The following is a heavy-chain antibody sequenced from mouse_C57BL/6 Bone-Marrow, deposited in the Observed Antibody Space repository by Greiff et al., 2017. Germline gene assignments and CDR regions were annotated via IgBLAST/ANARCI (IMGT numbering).Heavy chain of an antibody. CDR1: GFSLTSYG. V-gene: IGHV2-2*01. CDR3: ARKRWVRAMDY. D-gene: IGHD1-1*02. Sequence: VKLMESGPGLVQPSQSLSITCTVSGFSLTSYGVHWVRQSPGKGLEGLGVIWSGGSTDYNAAFISRLSISKDNSKSQVFFKMNSLQADDTAMYYCARKRWVRAMDYWGQGTSVTVSS. J-gene: IGHJ4*01. CDR2: IWSGGST.